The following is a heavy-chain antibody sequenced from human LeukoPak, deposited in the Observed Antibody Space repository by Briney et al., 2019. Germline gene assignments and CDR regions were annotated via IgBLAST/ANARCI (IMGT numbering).Heavy chain of an antibody. D-gene: IGHD5-18*01. J-gene: IGHJ4*02. V-gene: IGHV3-23*01. Sequence: GGSLRLSCTTSGFTFKTYAMTWVRQAPGKGLEWVSSIRNSGDSTYYTDSVKGRFTISRDNSKSTLYLQMNLLRADDTALYYCARVRGYSYANEYHFEYWGQGTLVTVSS. CDR3: ARVRGYSYANEYHFEY. CDR1: GFTFKTYA. CDR2: IRNSGDST.